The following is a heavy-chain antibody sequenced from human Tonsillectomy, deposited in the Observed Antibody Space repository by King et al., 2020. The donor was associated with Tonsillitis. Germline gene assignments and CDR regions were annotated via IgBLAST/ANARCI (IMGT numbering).Heavy chain of an antibody. J-gene: IGHJ4*02. V-gene: IGHV3-74*03. CDR2: INSDGSST. CDR3: ARAPRGSGWYWTIL. Sequence: VQLVESGGGLVQPGGSLRLSCAASGFTFSSYWMHWVRQAPGKGLVWVSRINSDGSSTKYADSVKGRFTISRDNAKKTLYLQVNSLRAEDTAVYYCARAPRGSGWYWTILWGQGTLVTVSS. CDR1: GFTFSSYW. D-gene: IGHD6-19*01.